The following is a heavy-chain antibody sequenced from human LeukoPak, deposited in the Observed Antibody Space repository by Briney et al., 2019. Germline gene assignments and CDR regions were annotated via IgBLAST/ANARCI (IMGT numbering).Heavy chain of an antibody. J-gene: IGHJ4*02. CDR1: GFTFSSFS. CDR3: ARNRGVTSGYDYFDY. CDR2: ISYDGSNE. Sequence: GGSLRLSCAASGFTFSSFSMHWVRQAPGKGLEWVALISYDGSNEFYADSVRGRFTISRDNSKGTLYLQMNSLRAEDTATYYCARNRGVTSGYDYFDYWGQGTLVSVSS. V-gene: IGHV3-30-3*01. D-gene: IGHD5-12*01.